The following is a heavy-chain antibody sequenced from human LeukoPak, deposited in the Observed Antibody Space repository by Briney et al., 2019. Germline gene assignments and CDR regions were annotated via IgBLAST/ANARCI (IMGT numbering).Heavy chain of an antibody. J-gene: IGHJ5*02. V-gene: IGHV1-2*02. CDR2: INPNSGGT. Sequence: ASVKVSCKASGYSFTGHYMHWVRQAPGQGLEWMGWINPNSGGTNYAQKFQGRVTMTRDTSISTAYMELSRLRSDDTAVYYCARESEGWFDPWGQGTLVTVSS. CDR3: ARESEGWFDP. CDR1: GYSFTGHY.